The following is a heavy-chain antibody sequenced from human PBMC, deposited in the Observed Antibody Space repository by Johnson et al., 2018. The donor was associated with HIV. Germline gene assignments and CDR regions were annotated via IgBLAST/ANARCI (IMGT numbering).Heavy chain of an antibody. CDR1: GFTFSSYA. J-gene: IGHJ3*02. D-gene: IGHD3-16*01. V-gene: IGHV3-30*04. CDR3: AREGEVGRAFDI. Sequence: QVQLVESGGGVVQPGRSLRLSCAASGFTFSSYAMHWVRQAPGQGLEWVAVISYDGSNKYYADSVKGRFTISRDNSKNTLYLQMNSLRAEDTAVYYCAREGEVGRAFDIWGQGTMVTVSS. CDR2: ISYDGSNK.